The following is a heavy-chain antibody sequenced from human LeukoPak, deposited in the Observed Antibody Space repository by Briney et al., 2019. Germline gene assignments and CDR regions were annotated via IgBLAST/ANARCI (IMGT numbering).Heavy chain of an antibody. J-gene: IGHJ4*02. CDR1: VLTVSSNY. CDR2: IYTDGTT. D-gene: IGHD4-17*01. CDR3: AKGGSLTTVTHFDY. Sequence: GGSLRLSCAASVLTVSSNYMSWVRQAPGKGLEWVSLIYTDGTTYYADSVKGRFTISRDNSKNTLDLQMNSLRAEDTAVYYCAKGGSLTTVTHFDYWGQGTLVTVSS. V-gene: IGHV3-66*01.